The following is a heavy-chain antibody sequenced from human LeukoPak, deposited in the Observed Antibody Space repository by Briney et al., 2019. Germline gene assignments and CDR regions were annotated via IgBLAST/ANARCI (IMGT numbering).Heavy chain of an antibody. CDR3: ARATTVTTRWFDP. J-gene: IGHJ5*02. D-gene: IGHD4-11*01. Sequence: SETLSLTCTVAGDSISGYYWSWIRRPPGKGLEWIGSIYHDGNTYYNPSLKSRVTISVDTSKNQFSLKLTSMTAADTAVYYCARATTVTTRWFDPWGQGTLVTVSS. CDR2: IYHDGNT. CDR1: GDSISGYY. V-gene: IGHV4-38-2*02.